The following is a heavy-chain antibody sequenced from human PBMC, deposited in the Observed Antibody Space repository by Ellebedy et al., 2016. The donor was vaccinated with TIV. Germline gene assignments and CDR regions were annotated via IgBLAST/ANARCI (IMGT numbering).Heavy chain of an antibody. Sequence: GGSLRLXXAASGFTFSSYAMNWVRQAPGQGLEWVSSISSSSSYIYYADSVKGRFTISRDNAKNSLYLQMNSLRAEDTAVYYCAKDRDDDGDFVFDSWGQGILVTVSA. CDR1: GFTFSSYA. CDR3: AKDRDDDGDFVFDS. D-gene: IGHD4-17*01. J-gene: IGHJ4*02. CDR2: ISSSSSYI. V-gene: IGHV3-21*04.